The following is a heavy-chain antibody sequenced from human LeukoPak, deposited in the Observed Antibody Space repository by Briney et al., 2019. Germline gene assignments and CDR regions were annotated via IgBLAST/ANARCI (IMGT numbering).Heavy chain of an antibody. CDR2: IWYDGSNK. J-gene: IGHJ6*02. CDR3: AKDQQWLSSVYYYGMDV. CDR1: GFTFSSYG. V-gene: IGHV3-33*06. Sequence: PGGSLRLSCAASGFTFSSYGMHWVRQAPGKGLEWVAVIWYDGSNKYYADSVKGRFTISRDNSKNTLYLQMNSLRAEDTAVYYCAKDQQWLSSVYYYGMDVWGQGTTVIVSS. D-gene: IGHD6-19*01.